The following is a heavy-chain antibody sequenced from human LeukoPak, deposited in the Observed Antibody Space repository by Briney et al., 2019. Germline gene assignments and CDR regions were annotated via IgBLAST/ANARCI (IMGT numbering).Heavy chain of an antibody. J-gene: IGHJ4*02. D-gene: IGHD5-18*01. CDR3: AKQRGGYTYGTRDH. CDR1: GYSFTSYW. Sequence: GESLRISCKGSGYSFTSYWIGWVRQMPGKGLEWMGIIYPYDSDTRYSPSFEGQVTISADKSISTAYLQWSSLKASDTAVYYCAKQRGGYTYGTRDHWGQGTLVTVSS. V-gene: IGHV5-51*01. CDR2: IYPYDSDT.